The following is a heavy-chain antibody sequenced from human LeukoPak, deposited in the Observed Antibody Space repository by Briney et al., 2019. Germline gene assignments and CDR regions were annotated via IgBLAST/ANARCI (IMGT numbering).Heavy chain of an antibody. D-gene: IGHD1-26*01. Sequence: GGSLRLSCAASGFTFSSYGLHWVRQAPGKGLEWVAFIRYDGSNKYYADSVKGRFTISRDNSKNTLYLQMNSLRAEDTAVYYCARASSPLQWELLDYWGQGTLVTVSS. V-gene: IGHV3-30*02. CDR3: ARASSPLQWELLDY. CDR1: GFTFSSYG. CDR2: IRYDGSNK. J-gene: IGHJ4*02.